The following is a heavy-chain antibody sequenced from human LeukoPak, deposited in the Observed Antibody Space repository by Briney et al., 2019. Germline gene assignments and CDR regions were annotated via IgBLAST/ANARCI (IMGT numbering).Heavy chain of an antibody. CDR2: IGGSGAGT. CDR1: GFTFSSYA. J-gene: IGHJ4*02. V-gene: IGHV3-23*01. D-gene: IGHD2-21*02. Sequence: GGSLRLSCAASGFTFSSYATSWVRQAPGKGLEWVSAIGGSGAGTYYADSVKGRFTISRDNSKNTLYLQMNSLRAEDTAVYYCAKEGGIVVVTAHDYWGQGTLVTVSS. CDR3: AKEGGIVVVTAHDY.